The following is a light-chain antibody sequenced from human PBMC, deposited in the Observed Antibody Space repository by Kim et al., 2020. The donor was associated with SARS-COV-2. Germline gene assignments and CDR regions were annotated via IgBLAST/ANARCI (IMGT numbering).Light chain of an antibody. CDR2: DVS. CDR3: CSYAGSYTLV. Sequence: GQSATNSYTGTSSDVGFYNYVSWYQQHPGKAPKLMIYDVSKRPSGVPDRFSGSKSGNTASLTISGLQAEDEGDYYCCSYAGSYTLVFGGGTQLTVL. J-gene: IGLJ2*01. CDR1: SSDVGFYNY. V-gene: IGLV2-11*01.